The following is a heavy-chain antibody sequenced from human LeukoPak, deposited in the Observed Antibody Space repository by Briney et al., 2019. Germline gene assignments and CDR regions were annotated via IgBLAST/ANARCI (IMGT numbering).Heavy chain of an antibody. V-gene: IGHV1-69*05. Sequence: GASVKVSCKASGGTFSSNGISWVRQAPGQGLEWMGGIIPIFGTANYAQKFQGRVTITTDESTSTAYVELSSLRSEDTAMYYCARTGTLAARPLGAFDIWGQGTMVTVSS. CDR3: ARTGTLAARPLGAFDI. CDR2: IIPIFGTA. D-gene: IGHD6-6*01. J-gene: IGHJ3*02. CDR1: GGTFSSNG.